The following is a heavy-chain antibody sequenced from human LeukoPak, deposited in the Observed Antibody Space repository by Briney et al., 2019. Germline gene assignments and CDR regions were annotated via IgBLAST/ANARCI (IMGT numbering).Heavy chain of an antibody. CDR2: MNPNSGNT. CDR3: ARDSPAAGKENFDY. J-gene: IGHJ4*02. D-gene: IGHD6-13*01. V-gene: IGHV1-8*03. Sequence: ASVKVSCKASGYTFTSYDINWVRQATGQGLEWMGWMNPNSGNTGYAQKFQGRVTITRNTSISTVYMDLSSLRSEDTAVYYCARDSPAAGKENFDYWGQGTLVTVSS. CDR1: GYTFTSYD.